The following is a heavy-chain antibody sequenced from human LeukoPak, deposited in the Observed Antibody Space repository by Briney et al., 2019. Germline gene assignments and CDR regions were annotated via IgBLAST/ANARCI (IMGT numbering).Heavy chain of an antibody. V-gene: IGHV1-8*03. CDR3: ARGDYSNYGRFDY. D-gene: IGHD4-11*01. Sequence: ASVKVSCKASGYTFTSYDINWVRQATGQGLEWMGWMNPNSGNTGYAQKFQGRVTITRNTSISTAYMELSSLRSEDTAVYYCARGDYSNYGRFDYWGQGTLVTVSS. CDR1: GYTFTSYD. J-gene: IGHJ4*02. CDR2: MNPNSGNT.